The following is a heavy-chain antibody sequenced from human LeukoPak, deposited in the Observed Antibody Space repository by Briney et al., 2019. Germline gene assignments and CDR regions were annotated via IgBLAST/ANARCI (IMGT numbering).Heavy chain of an antibody. Sequence: GGSLRLSCAASGFSFSDYAMHWVRQAPGKGLEWVAVISFDGSSKYYADSVTGRFTISRDNSKNTLYLQMNNLRAEDTAVYYCARGPPRQGAFDIWGQGTMVTVSS. CDR1: GFSFSDYA. V-gene: IGHV3-30-3*01. J-gene: IGHJ3*02. CDR2: ISFDGSSK. CDR3: ARGPPRQGAFDI.